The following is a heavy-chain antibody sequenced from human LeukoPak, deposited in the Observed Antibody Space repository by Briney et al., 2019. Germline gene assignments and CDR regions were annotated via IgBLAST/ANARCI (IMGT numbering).Heavy chain of an antibody. CDR2: IYYSGST. CDR1: GGSISSYY. D-gene: IGHD3-3*01. CDR3: ATMLFYDFWSGSFGAFDI. V-gene: IGHV4-59*01. Sequence: SETLSLTCTVSGGSISSYYWSWIRQPPGKGLEWIGYIYYSGSTNYNPSLKSRVTISVDTSKNQFSLKLSSVTAADTAVYCCATMLFYDFWSGSFGAFDIWGQGTMVTVSS. J-gene: IGHJ3*02.